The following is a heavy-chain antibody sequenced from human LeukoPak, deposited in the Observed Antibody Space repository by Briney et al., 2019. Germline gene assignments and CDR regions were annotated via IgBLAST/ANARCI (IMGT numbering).Heavy chain of an antibody. CDR3: ARELSHSSGYYDY. D-gene: IGHD3-22*01. CDR1: GGSISSYY. J-gene: IGHJ4*02. Sequence: SETLSLTCTVSGGSISSYYWSWIRQPPGKGLEWIGYIYYSGSTNYNPSLKSRVTISVDTSKNQFSLKLSSVTAADTAVYYCARELSHSSGYYDYWGQGTLVTVSS. CDR2: IYYSGST. V-gene: IGHV4-59*01.